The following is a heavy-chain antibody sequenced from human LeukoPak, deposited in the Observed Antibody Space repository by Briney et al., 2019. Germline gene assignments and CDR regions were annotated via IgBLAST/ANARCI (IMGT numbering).Heavy chain of an antibody. V-gene: IGHV3-15*01. CDR2: MKSIRGGGTT. CDR1: GFTFSDAW. Sequence: PGGSLRLSCAGSGFTFSDAWMSWVRQAPGKGPEWVGRMKSIRGGGTTDYAAPVEGRFTISRDDSKNTLYLQMNSLRAEDTAVYYCARGRNAYTFDNWGQGTLVTVSS. D-gene: IGHD5-24*01. J-gene: IGHJ4*02. CDR3: ARGRNAYTFDN.